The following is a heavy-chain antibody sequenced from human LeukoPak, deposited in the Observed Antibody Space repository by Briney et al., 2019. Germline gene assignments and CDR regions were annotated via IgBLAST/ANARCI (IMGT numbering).Heavy chain of an antibody. CDR3: ARDRYCSGGRCSRLGYAGRPYYYYGMDV. Sequence: ASVKVSCKASGYTFTSYGISWVRQAPGQGLEWMGWISAYNGNTNYAQKLQGRVTMTTDTSTSTAYMELRSLRSDDTAVYYCARDRYCSGGRCSRLGYAGRPYYYYGMDVWGQGTTVTVSS. V-gene: IGHV1-18*01. CDR2: ISAYNGNT. CDR1: GYTFTSYG. J-gene: IGHJ6*02. D-gene: IGHD2-15*01.